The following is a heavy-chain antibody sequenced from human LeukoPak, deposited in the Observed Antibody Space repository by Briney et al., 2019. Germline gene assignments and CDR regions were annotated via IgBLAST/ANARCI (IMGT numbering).Heavy chain of an antibody. CDR1: NYIFASYG. D-gene: IGHD2-2*01. V-gene: IGHV1-18*04. J-gene: IGHJ4*02. CDR3: ARAGRTSTGVFDN. Sequence: ASVKVSCKTSNYIFASYGISWLRQAPGQGLEWMGWISTYNGDTKFARNLQGRLTVTTDTSTRTVYMELRSLRSDDTAVYYCARAGRTSTGVFDNWGQGTLVTVSS. CDR2: ISTYNGDT.